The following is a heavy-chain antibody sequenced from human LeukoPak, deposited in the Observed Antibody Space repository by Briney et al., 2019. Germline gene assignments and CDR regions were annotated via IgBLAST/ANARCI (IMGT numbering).Heavy chain of an antibody. CDR2: IIPIVGTT. J-gene: IGHJ4*02. CDR3: ARVHKQWLAYDY. Sequence: GASVKVSCKASGGTFSSYAFSWVRQAPGQGLEWMGGIIPIVGTTNYAQMFQGRVTITADESTSTAYMELSSLRSEDTAVYYCARVHKQWLAYDYWGQGTLVTVSS. V-gene: IGHV1-69*13. D-gene: IGHD6-19*01. CDR1: GGTFSSYA.